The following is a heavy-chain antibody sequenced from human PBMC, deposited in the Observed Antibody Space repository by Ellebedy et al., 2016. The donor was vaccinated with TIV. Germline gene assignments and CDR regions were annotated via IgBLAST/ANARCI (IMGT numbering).Heavy chain of an antibody. CDR3: ARGRYSSSWSHYFDY. Sequence: MPSETLSLTCTVSGGSISSYYWGWIRQPPGKGLEWIGEIYHSGSTNYNPSLKSRVTISVDKSKNQFSLKLSSVTAADTAVYYCARGRYSSSWSHYFDYWGQGTLVTVSS. CDR2: IYHSGST. V-gene: IGHV4-59*12. CDR1: GGSISSYY. D-gene: IGHD6-13*01. J-gene: IGHJ4*02.